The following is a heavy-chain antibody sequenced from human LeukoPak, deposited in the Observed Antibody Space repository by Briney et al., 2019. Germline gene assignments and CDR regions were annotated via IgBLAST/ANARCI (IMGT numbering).Heavy chain of an antibody. CDR2: IRSKADTYTT. CDR3: TREYSSGWPFDF. CDR1: GFTFSDSA. Sequence: PGGSLKLSCAASGFTFSDSAVHWVRRASGKGLEWVGRIRSKADTYTTSYAASVKGRFTISRDDSKNTAFLQLNSLKTEDTAVYYCTREYSSGWPFDFWGQGTLVTVSS. V-gene: IGHV3-73*01. D-gene: IGHD6-19*01. J-gene: IGHJ4*02.